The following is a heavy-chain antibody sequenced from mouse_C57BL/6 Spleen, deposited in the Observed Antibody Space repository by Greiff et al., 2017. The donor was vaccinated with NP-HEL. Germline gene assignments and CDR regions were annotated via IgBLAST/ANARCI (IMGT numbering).Heavy chain of an antibody. CDR3: TTCDGYYLGYAMDY. Sequence: EVQLQQSGAELVRPGASVKLSCTASGFNIKDYYMHWVKQRPEQGLEWIGRIDPEDGDTEYAPKFQGKATMTTDTSSNTAYLQLSSLTSEDTAVYYCTTCDGYYLGYAMDYWGQGTSVTVSA. CDR1: GFNIKDYY. CDR2: IDPEDGDT. J-gene: IGHJ4*01. V-gene: IGHV14-1*01. D-gene: IGHD2-3*01.